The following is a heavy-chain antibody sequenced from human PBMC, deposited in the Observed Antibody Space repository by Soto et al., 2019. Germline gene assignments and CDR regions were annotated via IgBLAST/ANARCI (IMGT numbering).Heavy chain of an antibody. D-gene: IGHD3-16*02. J-gene: IGHJ6*02. CDR2: ISYDGSNK. Sequence: QVQLVESGGGVVQPGRSLRLSCAASGFTFSSYGMHWVRQAPGKGLEGVAVISYDGSNKYYADSVKGRFTISRDNSKNTLYLQMNSLRAEDTAVYYCAKDIGSLSYYYGMDVWGQGTTVTVSS. V-gene: IGHV3-30*18. CDR3: AKDIGSLSYYYGMDV. CDR1: GFTFSSYG.